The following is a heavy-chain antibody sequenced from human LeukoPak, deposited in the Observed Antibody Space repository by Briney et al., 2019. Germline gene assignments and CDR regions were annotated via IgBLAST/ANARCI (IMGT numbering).Heavy chain of an antibody. V-gene: IGHV4-61*02. Sequence: PSQTLSLTCTVSGGSISSGNYYWSWIRQPAGKGLEWIGRIYTSGSTNYNPSLKSRVTISVGTSKNQFSLKLSSVTAADTAVYYCARVTGYVMEDYFDYWGQGTLVTVSS. CDR3: ARVTGYVMEDYFDY. D-gene: IGHD6-13*01. J-gene: IGHJ4*02. CDR1: GGSISSGNYY. CDR2: IYTSGST.